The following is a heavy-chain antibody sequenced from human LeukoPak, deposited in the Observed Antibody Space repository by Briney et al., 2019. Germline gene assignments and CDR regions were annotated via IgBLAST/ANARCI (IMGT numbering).Heavy chain of an antibody. V-gene: IGHV3-53*01. D-gene: IGHD1-26*01. CDR3: TTWVGAHFDF. Sequence: PGGSLRLSCAASGFTVSSNHMSWVRQAPGKGLEWVSTIDGPTYRTHYADSVMGRFTISRDNSKNTLYLQMNSLRAEDTAVYFCTTWVGAHFDFWGQGTLVTVSS. CDR2: IDGPTYRT. CDR1: GFTVSSNH. J-gene: IGHJ4*02.